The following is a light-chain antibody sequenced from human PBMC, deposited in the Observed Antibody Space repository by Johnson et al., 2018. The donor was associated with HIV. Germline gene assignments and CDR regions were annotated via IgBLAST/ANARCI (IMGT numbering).Light chain of an antibody. CDR2: DNN. CDR1: SSNVGSSF. V-gene: IGLV1-51*01. J-gene: IGLJ1*01. CDR3: GTWDSSLTSYV. Sequence: QSVLTQPPSVSAAPGQTVTISCSGSSSNVGSSFVSLYRQVPGTAPKLLIYDNNKRPSGIPGRFSGSKSGPSATLGITGLHTGDEADYYCGTWDSSLTSYVFGAGTKVTVL.